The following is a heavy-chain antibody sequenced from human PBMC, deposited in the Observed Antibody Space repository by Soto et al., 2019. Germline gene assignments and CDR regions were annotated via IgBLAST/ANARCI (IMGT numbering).Heavy chain of an antibody. D-gene: IGHD5-18*01. Sequence: GGSLRLSWEVSGFSLSRYGMHWVRQTTCKGLEWVAVIWYHGTTENYADSVKGRFTISRDISKNTVYLQMDSLEVEDTAVYYCARHGYNYGGGYFDYWGQGTLVTVSS. V-gene: IGHV3-33*01. CDR2: IWYHGTTE. CDR3: ARHGYNYGGGYFDY. J-gene: IGHJ4*02. CDR1: GFSLSRYG.